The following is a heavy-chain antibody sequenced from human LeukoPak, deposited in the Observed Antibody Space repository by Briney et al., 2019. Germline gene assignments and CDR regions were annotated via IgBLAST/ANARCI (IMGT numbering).Heavy chain of an antibody. CDR2: IYTTGTT. V-gene: IGHV4-4*07. J-gene: IGHJ4*02. CDR3: GSQGYTASSYFLDY. D-gene: IGHD1-26*01. Sequence: PSETLSLTCTVSSGSISSYYWGWVRQPPGKGLEWIGRIYTTGTTHYNPSLKSRVTMSIDTSTNQFSLNLTSMTAADTAVYYCGSQGYTASSYFLDYWSQGTLVAVS. CDR1: SGSISSYY.